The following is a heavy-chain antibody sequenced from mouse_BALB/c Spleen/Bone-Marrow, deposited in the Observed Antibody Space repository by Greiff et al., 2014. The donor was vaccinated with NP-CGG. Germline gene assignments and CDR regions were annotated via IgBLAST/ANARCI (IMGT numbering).Heavy chain of an antibody. CDR3: ARLDGNYRNYFDY. V-gene: IGHV1-59*01. Sequence: QVQLQQSGPELVRPGTSVKMSCKASGYTFTSYWMHWVKQRPGQGLEWIGMIDPSNSESRLNQKFKDKATLNVDKSSNTAYMQLSSLTSEDSAVYYCARLDGNYRNYFDYWGQGTSLTVSS. CDR2: IDPSNSES. D-gene: IGHD2-1*01. CDR1: GYTFTSYW. J-gene: IGHJ2*02.